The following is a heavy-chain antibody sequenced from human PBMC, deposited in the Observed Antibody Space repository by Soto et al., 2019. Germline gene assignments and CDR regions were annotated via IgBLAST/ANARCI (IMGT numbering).Heavy chain of an antibody. CDR3: ARAASYYDSSDYHGMDV. Sequence: SQTLSLTCAISGDRVSSNSAAWSWIRQSPSRGLEWLGRTYYRSKWYDDYAESVKSRIIIIPDTSKNQFSLQLNSVTPEDTALYYCARAASYYDSSDYHGMDVWGQGTTVTVSS. CDR1: GDRVSSNSAA. J-gene: IGHJ6*02. V-gene: IGHV6-1*01. D-gene: IGHD3-22*01. CDR2: TYYRSKWYD.